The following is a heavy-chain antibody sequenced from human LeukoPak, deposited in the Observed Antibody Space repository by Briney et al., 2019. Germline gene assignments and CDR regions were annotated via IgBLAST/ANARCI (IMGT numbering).Heavy chain of an antibody. Sequence: GGSLRPSCAASGFTCSSYWMSWVRQAPGKGLEWVANIKQDGSEKYYVDSVKGRFTISRDNAKNTLYLQMNSLRAEDTAVYFCARGQTTVTNWGQGNLVTVSS. CDR3: ARGQTTVTN. V-gene: IGHV3-7*03. CDR2: IKQDGSEK. D-gene: IGHD4-17*01. CDR1: GFTCSSYW. J-gene: IGHJ4*02.